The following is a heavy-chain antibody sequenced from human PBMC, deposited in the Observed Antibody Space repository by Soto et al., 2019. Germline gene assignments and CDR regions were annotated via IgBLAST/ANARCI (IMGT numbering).Heavy chain of an antibody. D-gene: IGHD3-3*01. Sequence: ASVKVSCKASGYTFTGYYMHWVRQAPGQGLEWMGWINPNSGGTNYAQKFQGRVTMTRDTSISTTYMELSRLRSDDTAVYYCARGGVTIFGVVTSWFDPWGQGTLVTVSS. CDR3: ARGGVTIFGVVTSWFDP. J-gene: IGHJ5*02. CDR2: INPNSGGT. V-gene: IGHV1-2*02. CDR1: GYTFTGYY.